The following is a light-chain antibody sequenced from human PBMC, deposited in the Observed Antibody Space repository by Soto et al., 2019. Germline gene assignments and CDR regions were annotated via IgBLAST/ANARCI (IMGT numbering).Light chain of an antibody. V-gene: IGKV1-39*01. CDR2: AAS. CDR1: QSISSY. Sequence: DIQMTQSPSSLSASVGDRVTITCRASQSISSYLNWYQQKPGKAPKLLIYAASSLQSGVPSRFSGSGSGTAFTLTISSLHPEDFAAYYCQQSYSTPRTFGQGTKVEIK. CDR3: QQSYSTPRT. J-gene: IGKJ1*01.